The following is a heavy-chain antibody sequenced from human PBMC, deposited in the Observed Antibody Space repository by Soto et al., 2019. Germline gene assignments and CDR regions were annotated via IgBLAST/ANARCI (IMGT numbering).Heavy chain of an antibody. D-gene: IGHD6-19*01. CDR1: GGSISSYY. CDR2: IYYSGST. CDR3: ARVRSGWWYFDY. Sequence: QVQLQESGPGLVKPSETLSLTCTVSGGSISSYYWIWIRQPPGKGLEWIGYIYYSGSTNYNPSFKSRVTISVNTSKNQFSLKLTSVTAADTAVYYCARVRSGWWYFDYWGQGTLVTVSS. V-gene: IGHV4-59*01. J-gene: IGHJ4*02.